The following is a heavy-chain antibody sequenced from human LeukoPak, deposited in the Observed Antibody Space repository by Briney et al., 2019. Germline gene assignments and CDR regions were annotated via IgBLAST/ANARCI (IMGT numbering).Heavy chain of an antibody. D-gene: IGHD6-19*01. J-gene: IGHJ4*02. CDR2: ISGSGGST. CDR3: AKDHYGGSSGHKDY. Sequence: GGSLRLSCAASGFTFSSYAMSWVRQAPGKGLEWVSAISGSGGSTYYADSVKGRFTTSRDNSKNTLYLQMNSLRAEDTAVYYCAKDHYGGSSGHKDYWGQGTLVTVSS. V-gene: IGHV3-23*01. CDR1: GFTFSSYA.